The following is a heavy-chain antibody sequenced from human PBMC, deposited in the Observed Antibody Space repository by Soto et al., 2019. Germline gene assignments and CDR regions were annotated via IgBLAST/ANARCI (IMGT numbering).Heavy chain of an antibody. Sequence: GGSLRLSCAASGFTFSSYGMHWVRQAPGKGLEWVAVISYDGSNKYYADSVKGRFTISRDNSKNTLYLQMNSLRAEDTAVYYCAKDRVVVNYYFDYWGQGTLVTVSS. D-gene: IGHD2-21*01. CDR2: ISYDGSNK. J-gene: IGHJ4*02. V-gene: IGHV3-30*18. CDR1: GFTFSSYG. CDR3: AKDRVVVNYYFDY.